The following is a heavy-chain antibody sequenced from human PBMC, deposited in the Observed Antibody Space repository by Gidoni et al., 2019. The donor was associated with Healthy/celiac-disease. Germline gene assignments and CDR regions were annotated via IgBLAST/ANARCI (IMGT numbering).Heavy chain of an antibody. CDR2: ISWNSGSI. V-gene: IGHV3-9*01. J-gene: IGHJ5*02. Sequence: EVQLVESGGGLVQPGRSLRLSCAASGLTFDDYAMHWVRQAPGKGLEWVSGISWNSGSIGYADSVKGRFTISRDNAKNSLYLQMNSLRAEDTALYYCAKDKEQWLVGGAFWFDPWGQGTLVTVSS. CDR3: AKDKEQWLVGGAFWFDP. D-gene: IGHD6-19*01. CDR1: GLTFDDYA.